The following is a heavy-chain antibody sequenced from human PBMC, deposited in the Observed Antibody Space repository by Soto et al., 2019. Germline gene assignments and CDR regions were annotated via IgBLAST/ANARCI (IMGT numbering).Heavy chain of an antibody. CDR2: INHSGST. Sequence: SETLSLTCAVYGGSFSGYYWSWIRQPPGKGLEWIGEINHSGSTNYNPSLKSRVTISVDTSKNQFSLKLSSVTAADTAVYYCARVCSSTSCPYYYGMDVWGQGTTVTVSS. V-gene: IGHV4-34*01. CDR3: ARVCSSTSCPYYYGMDV. CDR1: GGSFSGYY. D-gene: IGHD2-2*01. J-gene: IGHJ6*02.